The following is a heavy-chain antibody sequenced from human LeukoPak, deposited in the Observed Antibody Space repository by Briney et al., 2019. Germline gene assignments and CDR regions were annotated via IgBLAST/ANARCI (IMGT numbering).Heavy chain of an antibody. J-gene: IGHJ4*02. CDR1: GFTFSSYG. CDR3: AKDQQLEPFHY. V-gene: IGHV3-30*02. D-gene: IGHD1-1*01. Sequence: GGSLRLSCAASGFTFSSYGMSWVRQAPAKGLEWVAFIQYDGSNKFYADSVKGRFTISRDNSKNALYLQMNSLRAEDTAMYYCAKDQQLEPFHYWGQGTLVTVSS. CDR2: IQYDGSNK.